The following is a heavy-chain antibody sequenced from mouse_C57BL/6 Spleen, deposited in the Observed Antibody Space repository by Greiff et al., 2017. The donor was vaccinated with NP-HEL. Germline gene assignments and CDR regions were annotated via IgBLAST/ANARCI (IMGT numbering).Heavy chain of an antibody. CDR1: GYTFTDYY. V-gene: IGHV1-26*01. CDR2: INPNNGGT. J-gene: IGHJ4*01. Sequence: EVQLQQSGPELVKPGASVKISCKASGYTFTDYYMNWVKQSHGKSLEWIGDINPNNGGTSYNQKFKGKATLTVDKSSSTAYMELRSLTSEDSAVYYCARRGGLWLRYYAMDYWGQGTSVTVSS. CDR3: ARRGGLWLRYYAMDY. D-gene: IGHD2-2*01.